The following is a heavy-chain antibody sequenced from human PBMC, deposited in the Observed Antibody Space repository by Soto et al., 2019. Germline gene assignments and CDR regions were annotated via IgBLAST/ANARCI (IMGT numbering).Heavy chain of an antibody. CDR3: ARPRHDYGDYRNWFDP. Sequence: SLKASCKASGGTFSSYAISWVRQAPGQGLEWMGGIIPIFGTANYAQKFQGRVTITADKSTSTAYMELSSLRSEDTAVYYCARPRHDYGDYRNWFDPWGQGTLVTVSS. CDR2: IIPIFGTA. V-gene: IGHV1-69*06. J-gene: IGHJ5*02. CDR1: GGTFSSYA. D-gene: IGHD4-17*01.